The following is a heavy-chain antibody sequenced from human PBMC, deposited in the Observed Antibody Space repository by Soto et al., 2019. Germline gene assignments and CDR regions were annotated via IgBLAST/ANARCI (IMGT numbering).Heavy chain of an antibody. Sequence: EVQLVESGGGLVQPGGSLRLSCAASGFTFSLYSINWVRQAPGKGLEWVSYISSGSSNINYADSVKGRFSISRDNAKNSLYLQRNYLRAEDTAVYYCASGLPSKATTFGYWGQGTLVTVSS. J-gene: IGHJ4*02. CDR2: ISSGSSNI. V-gene: IGHV3-48*01. CDR1: GFTFSLYS. D-gene: IGHD5-12*01. CDR3: ASGLPSKATTFGY.